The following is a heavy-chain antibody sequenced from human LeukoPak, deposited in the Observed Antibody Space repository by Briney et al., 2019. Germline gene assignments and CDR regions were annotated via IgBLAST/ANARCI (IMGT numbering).Heavy chain of an antibody. V-gene: IGHV4-31*03. J-gene: IGHJ5*02. CDR2: IYFSGST. D-gene: IGHD2-2*01. CDR3: ARRAPFSNWFDP. Sequence: PSQTLSLTCTVSGASITNDDYYWSWIRQHPGKGLEWIGYIYFSGSTYYNPTLKSRASVSVDTSKSQFSLRLTSVTAEDTAVYYCARRAPFSNWFDPWGQGTLVIVSS. CDR1: GASITNDDYY.